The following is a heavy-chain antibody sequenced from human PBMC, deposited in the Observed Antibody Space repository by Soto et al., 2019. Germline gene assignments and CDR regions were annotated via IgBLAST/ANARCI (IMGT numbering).Heavy chain of an antibody. CDR1: GGSISPYY. CDR2: IYYSGST. CDR3: ARASYYSDSFGYFLGP. V-gene: IGHV4-59*01. J-gene: IGHJ5*02. D-gene: IGHD3-22*01. Sequence: SETLSLTCTVSGGSISPYYWSWIRQTPGKGLEWIAYIYYSGSTNYNPSLKSRVTISVDTSKNQCSLKLSSVTAADTAVYYCARASYYSDSFGYFLGPWGQGTQVTVSS.